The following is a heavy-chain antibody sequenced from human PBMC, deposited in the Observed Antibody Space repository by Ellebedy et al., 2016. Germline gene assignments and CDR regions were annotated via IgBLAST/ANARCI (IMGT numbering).Heavy chain of an antibody. Sequence: SETLSLXCTVSGGSISSYYWSCIRQLPLNGLEWLRYIYYSRTTNYQPSLKSRVTISVDTSKNQFSLKLTSVTAADAAVYHCARVPAEYGGQGTYFYYYMDVWGKGTTVTVSS. CDR1: GGSISSYY. CDR2: IYYSRTT. V-gene: IGHV4-59*13. CDR3: ARVPAEYGGQGTYFYYYMDV. D-gene: IGHD4-23*01. J-gene: IGHJ6*03.